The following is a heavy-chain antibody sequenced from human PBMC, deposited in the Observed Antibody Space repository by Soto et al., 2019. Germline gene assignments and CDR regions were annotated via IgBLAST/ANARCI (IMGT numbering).Heavy chain of an antibody. Sequence: QVQLQESGPGLVKPSQTLSPTCTVSGCSISSGGYYWSWIRQHPGKGLEWIGDIYYSGSTYYNTSLNSRVTISGDKSKNQFSLKLSSVTAADTAVYYCAREALGYCSSNSCPPGNFDPWGQGTLVTVSS. J-gene: IGHJ5*02. CDR2: IYYSGST. D-gene: IGHD2-2*01. CDR1: GCSISSGGYY. CDR3: AREALGYCSSNSCPPGNFDP. V-gene: IGHV4-31*03.